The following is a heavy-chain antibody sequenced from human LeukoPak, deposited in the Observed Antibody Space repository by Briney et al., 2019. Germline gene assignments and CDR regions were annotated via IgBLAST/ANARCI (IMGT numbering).Heavy chain of an antibody. CDR1: GDSVSSNSAA. J-gene: IGHJ5*02. V-gene: IGHV6-1*01. CDR2: TYYRSKWYN. D-gene: IGHD3-10*01. Sequence: SQTLSLTCAISGDSVSSNSAAWNWIRQSPSRGLEWLGRTYYRSKWYNDYAVSVKSRITINPDTSKNQFSLQLNSVTPEDTAVYYCVRAGVLLWFGELPRARTPSYNWFDPWGQGTLVTVSS. CDR3: VRAGVLLWFGELPRARTPSYNWFDP.